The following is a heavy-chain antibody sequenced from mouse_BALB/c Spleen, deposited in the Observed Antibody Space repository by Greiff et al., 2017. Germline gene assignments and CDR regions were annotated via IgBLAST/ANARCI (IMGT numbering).Heavy chain of an antibody. CDR2: FYPGSGSI. J-gene: IGHJ3*01. V-gene: IGHV1-62-2*01. Sequence: VKVVESGAELVKPGASVKLSCKASGYTFTEYIIHWVKQRSGQGLEWIGWFYPGSGSIKYNEKFKDKATLTADKSSSTVYMELSRLTSEDSAVYFCARHEGGYDGAWFAYWGQGTLVTVSA. CDR1: GYTFTEYI. CDR3: ARHEGGYDGAWFAY. D-gene: IGHD2-14*01.